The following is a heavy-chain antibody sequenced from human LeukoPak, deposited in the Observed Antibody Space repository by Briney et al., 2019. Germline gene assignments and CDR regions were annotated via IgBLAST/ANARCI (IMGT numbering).Heavy chain of an antibody. CDR3: AGDPPYHYDSSGYYSRTGKFDY. V-gene: IGHV1-2*02. CDR1: GYTFTGYY. CDR2: INPNSGGT. J-gene: IGHJ4*02. D-gene: IGHD3-22*01. Sequence: ASVKVSCKASGYTFTGYYMHWVRQAPGQGLEWMGWINPNSGGTNYAQNLQGRVTMTIDTSTSRAYMELRSLRSDDTAVYYCAGDPPYHYDSSGYYSRTGKFDYWGQGTLVTVSS.